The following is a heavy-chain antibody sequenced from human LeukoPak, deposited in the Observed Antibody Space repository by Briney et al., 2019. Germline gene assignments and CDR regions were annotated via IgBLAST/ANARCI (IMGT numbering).Heavy chain of an antibody. CDR1: GGSFSSGGYS. V-gene: IGHV4-30-2*01. D-gene: IGHD3-22*01. CDR3: ARVGYDSSGYYFYFDY. Sequence: SETLSLTCAVSGGSFSSGGYSWSWIRQPPGKGLEWIGYIYHSGSTYYNPSLKSRVTISVDRSKNQFSLKLSSVTAADTAVYYCARVGYDSSGYYFYFDYWGQGTLVTVSS. CDR2: IYHSGST. J-gene: IGHJ4*02.